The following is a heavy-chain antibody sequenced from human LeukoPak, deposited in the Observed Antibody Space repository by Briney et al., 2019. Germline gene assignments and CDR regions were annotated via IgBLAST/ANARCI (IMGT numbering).Heavy chain of an antibody. Sequence: GGSLRLSCAASGFTFSSYSMNWVRQAPGKGLEWFSYISSSSSTIYYADSVKGRFTISRDNAKNSLYLQMNSLRAEDTAVYYCARACGGDSMYYFDYWGQGTLVTVSS. J-gene: IGHJ4*02. CDR1: GFTFSSYS. D-gene: IGHD2-21*02. CDR3: ARACGGDSMYYFDY. CDR2: ISSSSSTI. V-gene: IGHV3-48*04.